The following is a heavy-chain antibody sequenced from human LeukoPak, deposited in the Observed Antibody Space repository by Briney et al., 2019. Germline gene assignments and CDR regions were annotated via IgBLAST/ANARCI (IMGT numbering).Heavy chain of an antibody. Sequence: SETLSLTCTVSDGSISGVYWNWIRQPPRKGLEWVGYIHTSGSTSFNASLRSRLTFSIDTSKNQVSLRLSSVTAADTAVYYCARRRGGWGEGEFDYWGQGTPVTVS. CDR1: DGSISGVY. V-gene: IGHV4-4*09. D-gene: IGHD3-16*01. CDR2: IHTSGST. CDR3: ARRRGGWGEGEFDY. J-gene: IGHJ4*02.